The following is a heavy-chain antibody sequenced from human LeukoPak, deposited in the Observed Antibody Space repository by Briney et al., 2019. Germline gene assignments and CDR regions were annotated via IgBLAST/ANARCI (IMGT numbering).Heavy chain of an antibody. V-gene: IGHV3-48*03. J-gene: IGHJ5*02. CDR3: ARDGSIAVKNWFDP. CDR1: GFTFSSYE. Sequence: PGGSLRLSCAASGFTFSSYEMNWVRQAPGKGLEWISYISGSGSTIYYADSVKGRFTISRDNAKNSLYLQMNSLRAEDTAVYYCARDGSIAVKNWFDPGGQGTLVTVSS. CDR2: ISGSGSTI. D-gene: IGHD6-19*01.